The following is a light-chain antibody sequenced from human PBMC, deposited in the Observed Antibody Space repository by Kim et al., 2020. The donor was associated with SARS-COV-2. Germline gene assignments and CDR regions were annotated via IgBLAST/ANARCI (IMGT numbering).Light chain of an antibody. Sequence: SYELTQPPSLSVAPGQTARITCGENNIGSKSVHWYQQKPGQAPVLVIYYDTDRPSGIPERFSGSNSGNTATLTISGVEAGDEADYYCQVWDTSSDHPWVF. J-gene: IGLJ3*02. CDR1: NIGSKS. CDR3: QVWDTSSDHPWV. CDR2: YDT. V-gene: IGLV3-21*04.